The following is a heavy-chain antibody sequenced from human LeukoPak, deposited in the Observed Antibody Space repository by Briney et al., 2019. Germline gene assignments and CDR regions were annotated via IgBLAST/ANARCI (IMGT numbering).Heavy chain of an antibody. CDR1: GYTFTGYY. CDR3: ARGGNRITMVRGVKRDYYYMDV. Sequence: ASVKVSCKASGYTFTGYYMHWVRQAPGQGLEWMGWINPNSGGTNYAQKFQGRVTMTRDTSISTAYMELSRLRSDDTAVYYCARGGNRITMVRGVKRDYYYMDVWGKGTTVTISS. J-gene: IGHJ6*03. CDR2: INPNSGGT. D-gene: IGHD3-10*01. V-gene: IGHV1-2*02.